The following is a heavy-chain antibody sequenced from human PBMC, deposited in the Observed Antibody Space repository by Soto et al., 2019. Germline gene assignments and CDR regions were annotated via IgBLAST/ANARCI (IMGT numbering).Heavy chain of an antibody. V-gene: IGHV1-2*04. CDR1: GYTFTGYY. J-gene: IGHJ3*02. D-gene: IGHD5-12*01. CDR3: ARDQGLGGYSGYDLSEPANDAFDI. Sequence: EASVKVSCKASGYTFTGYYMHWVRQAPGQGLEWMGWINPNSGGTNYAQKFQGWVTMTRDTSISTAYMELSRLRSDDTAVYYCARDQGLGGYSGYDLSEPANDAFDIWGQGTMVTVSS. CDR2: INPNSGGT.